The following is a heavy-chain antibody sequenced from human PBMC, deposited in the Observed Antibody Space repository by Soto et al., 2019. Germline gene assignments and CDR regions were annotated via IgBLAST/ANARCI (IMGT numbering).Heavy chain of an antibody. CDR3: ASGGTWERERHSFDY. V-gene: IGHV1-18*04. CDR1: GYTFTSYV. Sequence: ASVKVSCKASGYTFTSYVISWVRQAPGQGLEWMGWISAYNGNTNYAQKLQGRVTMTTDTSTSTAYMELRSLRSDDTAVYYCASGGTWERERHSFDYWGQGTLVTVSS. D-gene: IGHD1-26*01. CDR2: ISAYNGNT. J-gene: IGHJ4*02.